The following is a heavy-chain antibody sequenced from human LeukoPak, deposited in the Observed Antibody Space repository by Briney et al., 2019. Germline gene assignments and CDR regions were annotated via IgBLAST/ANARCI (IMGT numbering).Heavy chain of an antibody. V-gene: IGHV4-39*07. CDR1: GGSISTSYYY. J-gene: IGHJ4*02. Sequence: SETLSLTCTVSGGSISTSYYYWGWIRQPPGKGLEWIGNIHNSESTYYNPSLKSRVTISVDTSKNQFSLKLSSVTAADTAVYYCARALGHYYESSGYPQPDYWGQGTLVTVSS. CDR3: ARALGHYYESSGYPQPDY. D-gene: IGHD3-22*01. CDR2: IHNSEST.